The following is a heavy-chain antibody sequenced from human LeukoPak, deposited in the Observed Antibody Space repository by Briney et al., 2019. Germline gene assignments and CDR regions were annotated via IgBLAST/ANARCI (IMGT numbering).Heavy chain of an antibody. D-gene: IGHD4-11*01. CDR1: GFTFSSYS. CDR3: ARDRGGYSDYHFDY. CDR2: ISSSSSYI. V-gene: IGHV3-21*01. Sequence: GGSLRLSCAGSGFTFSSYSMNWVRQAPGKGLEWVSSISSSSSYIYYADSVKGRFTISRDNAKNSLYLQMNSLRAEDTAVYYCARDRGGYSDYHFDYWGQGTPVTVSP. J-gene: IGHJ4*02.